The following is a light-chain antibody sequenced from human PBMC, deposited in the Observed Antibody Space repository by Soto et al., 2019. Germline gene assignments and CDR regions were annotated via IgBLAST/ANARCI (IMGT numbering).Light chain of an antibody. CDR2: SNN. CDR1: SSNIGSKT. J-gene: IGLJ3*02. V-gene: IGLV1-44*01. CDR3: AAWDDSLNGVV. Sequence: QPVLTQPPSASGTPGQRVTISCSGSSSNIGSKTVNWYQQLPGTAPKLLIYSNNQRPSGVPDRFSGSKSGTSASLAISGLQSEDEADYYRAAWDDSLNGVVFGGGTKLTVL.